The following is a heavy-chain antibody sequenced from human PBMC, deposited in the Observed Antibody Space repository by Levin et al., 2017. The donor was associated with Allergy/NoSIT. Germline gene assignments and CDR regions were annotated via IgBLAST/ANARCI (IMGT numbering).Heavy chain of an antibody. CDR3: ARDYGSGAGNYFYYYMDV. D-gene: IGHD6-19*01. Sequence: GESLKISCAASGLTFSDYAMHWVRQAPGKGLEWVAFIPYDGANKYYADSVKGRFTISRDNSKNTLFLQVNSLRAEDTAVYYCARDYGSGAGNYFYYYMDVWGKGTTVTVSS. V-gene: IGHV3-30-3*01. CDR2: IPYDGANK. CDR1: GLTFSDYA. J-gene: IGHJ6*03.